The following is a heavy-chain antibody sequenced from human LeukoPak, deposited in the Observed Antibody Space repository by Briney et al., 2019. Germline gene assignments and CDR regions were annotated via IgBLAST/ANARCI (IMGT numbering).Heavy chain of an antibody. J-gene: IGHJ1*01. CDR2: IYYSGST. V-gene: IGHV4-39*07. D-gene: IGHD3-22*01. CDR3: ARIGTHYYDSEGYFQH. CDR1: GGSISSGSFH. Sequence: PSQTLSLTCTVSGGSISSGSFHWGWIRQPPGKGLEWIGNIYYSGSTYYNPSLKSRVTISVDTSKNQFSLKLTSVTAADTAVYYCARIGTHYYDSEGYFQHWGQGTLVTVSS.